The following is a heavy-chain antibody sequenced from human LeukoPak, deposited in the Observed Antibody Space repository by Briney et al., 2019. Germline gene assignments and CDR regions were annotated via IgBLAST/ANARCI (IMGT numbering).Heavy chain of an antibody. V-gene: IGHV4-34*01. D-gene: IGHD3-10*01. Sequence: SETLSLTCAVYGGSFSGYYWSWIRQPPGKGLEWIGEINHSGSTNYIPSLKSRVTISVDTSKNQFSLKLSSVTAADTAVYYCARGRRFGELLYGMDVWGKGTTVTVSS. CDR2: INHSGST. CDR1: GGSFSGYY. CDR3: ARGRRFGELLYGMDV. J-gene: IGHJ6*04.